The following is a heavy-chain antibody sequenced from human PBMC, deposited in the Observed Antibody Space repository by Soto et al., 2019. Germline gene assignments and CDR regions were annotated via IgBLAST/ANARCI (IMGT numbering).Heavy chain of an antibody. V-gene: IGHV4-30-2*01. D-gene: IGHD4-17*01. CDR1: GDSITYGHYS. Sequence: QLQLQESGSGLVKPSQTLSLTCAVSGDSITYGHYSWTWIRQPPGKGLEWIGYIYQSGSTYYNPSLKGRVTISMDRSKNQFSLKLNSVTAADTAVYFCARGGGGTVTTLGFDYWGQGTLVTVSS. CDR3: ARGGGGTVTTLGFDY. J-gene: IGHJ4*02. CDR2: IYQSGST.